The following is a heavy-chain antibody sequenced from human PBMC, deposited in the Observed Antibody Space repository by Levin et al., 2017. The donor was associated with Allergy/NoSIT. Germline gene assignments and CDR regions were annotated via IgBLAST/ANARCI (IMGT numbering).Heavy chain of an antibody. CDR3: AKCAASGIYSAHH. Sequence: GGSLRLSCAASGFTFSNYAMTWVRQAPGKGLEWVSAVSGSGGSTFYTDSVEGRFTISRDNSRNTLYLQMNSLRAEDTAVYYCAKCAASGIYSAHHWGQGTLVTVSS. CDR2: VSGSGGST. J-gene: IGHJ1*01. V-gene: IGHV3-23*01. CDR1: GFTFSNYA. D-gene: IGHD1-26*01.